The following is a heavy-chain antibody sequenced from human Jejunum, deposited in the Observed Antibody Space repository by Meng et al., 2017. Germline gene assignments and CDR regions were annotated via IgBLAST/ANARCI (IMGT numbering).Heavy chain of an antibody. Sequence: SETLSLTCTVSGGSISSSSYYWGWIRQPPGKGLEWIGTIYYSGSTYYNPSLKSRVTISVDTSKNQFSLKLSSVTAADTAVYYCARERADIVASYGDYWGQGTLVTVSS. CDR1: GGSISSSSYY. CDR3: ARERADIVASYGDY. V-gene: IGHV4-39*07. CDR2: IYYSGST. D-gene: IGHD5-12*01. J-gene: IGHJ4*02.